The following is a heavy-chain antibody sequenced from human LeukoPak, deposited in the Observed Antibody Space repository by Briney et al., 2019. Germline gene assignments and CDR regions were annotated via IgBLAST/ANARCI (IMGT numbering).Heavy chain of an antibody. CDR1: GYTLTELS. D-gene: IGHD3-3*01. V-gene: IGHV1-24*01. CDR3: ATWPLTIFGVVSDY. J-gene: IGHJ4*02. CDR2: FDPEDGET. Sequence: GASVKVSCKVSGYTLTELSMHWARQAPGKGLEWMGGFDPEDGETIYAQKFQGRVTMTEDTSTDTAYMELSSLRSEDTAVYYCATWPLTIFGVVSDYWGQGTLVTVSS.